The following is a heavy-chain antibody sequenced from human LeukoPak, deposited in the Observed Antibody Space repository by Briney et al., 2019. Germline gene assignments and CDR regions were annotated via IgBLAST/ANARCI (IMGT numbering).Heavy chain of an antibody. CDR3: ARGDYDILS. CDR2: IYSGGST. CDR1: GFTVSSNY. J-gene: IGHJ4*02. D-gene: IGHD3-9*01. Sequence: GGSLRLSCAASGFTVSSNYMSWVRQAPGKGLEWVSVIYSGGSTYYADSVKGRFTISRDNSKNTLYLQMNSLRAEETAVYYWARGDYDILSWGKETLFTAPS. V-gene: IGHV3-66*01.